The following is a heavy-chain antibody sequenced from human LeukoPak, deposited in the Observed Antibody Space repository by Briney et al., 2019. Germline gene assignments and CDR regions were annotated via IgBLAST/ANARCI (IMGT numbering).Heavy chain of an antibody. D-gene: IGHD6-13*01. CDR2: INPNSGRT. J-gene: IGHJ4*02. CDR1: GYTFTSSD. CDR3: ARGRSGLAAAGTYDY. Sequence: ASVKISCKASGYTFTSSDINWVRQAAGQGLEWMGWINPNSGRTGYAQKFQGRVTMTANTSISTAYMELSSLRFDVTAVYYCARGRSGLAAAGTYDYWGQGTLITVSS. V-gene: IGHV1-8*01.